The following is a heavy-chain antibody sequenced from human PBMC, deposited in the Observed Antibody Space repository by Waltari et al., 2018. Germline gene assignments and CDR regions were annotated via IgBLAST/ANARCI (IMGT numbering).Heavy chain of an antibody. CDR1: GGSFSGSY. CDR2: INHSGST. CDR3: ARSIAAARGASDY. D-gene: IGHD6-13*01. V-gene: IGHV4-34*01. J-gene: IGHJ4*02. Sequence: QVQLQQWGAGLLKPSETLSLTCAVYGGSFSGSYWSWLRQPPGKGLEWIGEINHSGSTNYNPSLKSRVTISVDTSKNQFSLKLSSVTAADTAVYYCARSIAAARGASDYWGQGTLVTVSS.